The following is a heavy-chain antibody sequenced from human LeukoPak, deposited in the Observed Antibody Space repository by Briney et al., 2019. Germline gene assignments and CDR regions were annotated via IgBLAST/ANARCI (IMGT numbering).Heavy chain of an antibody. J-gene: IGHJ4*02. Sequence: GGSLRLSCAASDFSFITYAMSWVRQAPGKGLEWVSTISGGGDATYYADSVKGRFTISRDNSKNTLYLQMNSLRVEDTAVYYCARDSSMPRGPLVICYFDFWGQGTLVTVSS. CDR2: ISGGGDAT. V-gene: IGHV3-23*01. CDR1: DFSFITYA. CDR3: ARDSSMPRGPLVICYFDF. D-gene: IGHD3-10*01.